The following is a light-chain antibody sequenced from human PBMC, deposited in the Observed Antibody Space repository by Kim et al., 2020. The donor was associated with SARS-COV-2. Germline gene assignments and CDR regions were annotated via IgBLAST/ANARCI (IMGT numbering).Light chain of an antibody. V-gene: IGLV3-21*01. CDR2: YDS. CDR1: HIGGHS. CDR3: QVWDTDTDHYV. Sequence: PGQTTRITCGGNHIGGHSVHWYQQKPGQAPVLVMYYDSDRPSGIPERFSGSKSANTATLTISRVEAGDEADYYCQVWDTDTDHYVFGTGTQLTVL. J-gene: IGLJ1*01.